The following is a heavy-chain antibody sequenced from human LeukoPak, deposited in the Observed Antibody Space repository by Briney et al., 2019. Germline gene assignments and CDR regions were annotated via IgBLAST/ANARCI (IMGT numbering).Heavy chain of an antibody. V-gene: IGHV4-59*01. D-gene: IGHD2-21*02. CDR3: ARGFGVVTAISNYYYMDV. J-gene: IGHJ6*03. Sequence: SETLSLTCTVSGGSISSYYWSWIRQPPGKGLEWLGYIYYSGSTNYNPSLKSRVTISVDTSKNQFSLKLSSVTAADTAVYYCARGFGVVTAISNYYYMDVWGKGTTVTVSS. CDR1: GGSISSYY. CDR2: IYYSGST.